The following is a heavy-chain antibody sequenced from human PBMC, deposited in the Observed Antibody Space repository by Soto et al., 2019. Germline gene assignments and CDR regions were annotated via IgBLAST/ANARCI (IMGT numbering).Heavy chain of an antibody. CDR2: IYYSGST. CDR1: GASISSGDYY. Sequence: PSETLSLTCTVSGASISSGDYYWSWVRQPPGKGLEWIGYIYYSGSTYYNASLKSRLTISLDTSKNQFSLNLTSVTAADTAVYYCARIVTGVLTLDNWGQGTRVTVSS. V-gene: IGHV4-30-4*01. J-gene: IGHJ4*02. D-gene: IGHD3-9*01. CDR3: ARIVTGVLTLDN.